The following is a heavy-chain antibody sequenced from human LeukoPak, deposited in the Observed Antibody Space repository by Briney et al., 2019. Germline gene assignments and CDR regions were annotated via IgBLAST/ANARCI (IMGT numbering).Heavy chain of an antibody. CDR1: GFTFSSYA. Sequence: PGGSLRLSCAASGFTFSSYAMSWVRQAPGKGLEWVSAISGSGGSTYYADSVKGRFTISRDNSKNTLYLQMNSLRAEDTAVYYCAKSPYYYDSSGTDYWGQGTLVTVSS. J-gene: IGHJ4*02. CDR3: AKSPYYYDSSGTDY. CDR2: ISGSGGST. V-gene: IGHV3-23*01. D-gene: IGHD3-22*01.